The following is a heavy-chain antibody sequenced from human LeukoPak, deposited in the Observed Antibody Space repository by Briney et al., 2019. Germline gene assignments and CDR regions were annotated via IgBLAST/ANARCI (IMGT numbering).Heavy chain of an antibody. Sequence: GASVKVSCKASGYTFTSYDINWVRQATGQGLEWMGWMNPNSGNTGYAQKFQGRVTMTRNTSISTAYMELSSLRSEDTAVYYCARGRYCSGGSCYSRRSFDYWGQGTLVTVSS. J-gene: IGHJ4*02. CDR3: ARGRYCSGGSCYSRRSFDY. CDR1: GYTFTSYD. V-gene: IGHV1-8*01. D-gene: IGHD2-15*01. CDR2: MNPNSGNT.